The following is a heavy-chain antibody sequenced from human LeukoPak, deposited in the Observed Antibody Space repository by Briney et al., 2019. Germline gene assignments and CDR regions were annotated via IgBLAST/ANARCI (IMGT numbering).Heavy chain of an antibody. D-gene: IGHD3-22*01. CDR1: ARSVSAYY. Sequence: SETLSLTCTVSARSVSAYYWSWIRQPPGQGLECIVYIYYSGSTNYNPFLKSRVIIAVETSKNQFSLKVSSVTAADRAVYYCARTLDTRGYYHDCWGGGTLVSVCS. J-gene: IGHJ2*01. CDR2: IYYSGST. V-gene: IGHV4-59*02. CDR3: ARTLDTRGYYHDC.